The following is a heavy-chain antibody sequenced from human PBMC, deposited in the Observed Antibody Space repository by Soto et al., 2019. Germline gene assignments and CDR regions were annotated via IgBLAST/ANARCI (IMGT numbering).Heavy chain of an antibody. CDR1: GFSLTTRPVG. D-gene: IGHD1-1*01. CDR2: IYWDGDK. Sequence: QITLKESGPPLVKPTQTLTLTCTFSGFSLTTRPVGGGWIRQPPGQALEWLALIYWDGDKSDNQSLKSIVTITKXXSXYXXEQTMHNMDPVDTATYYCAHRQLYCVCWNEGTFDYWCQVPLVT. CDR3: AHRQLYCVCWNEGTFDY. J-gene: IGHJ4*02. V-gene: IGHV2-5*02.